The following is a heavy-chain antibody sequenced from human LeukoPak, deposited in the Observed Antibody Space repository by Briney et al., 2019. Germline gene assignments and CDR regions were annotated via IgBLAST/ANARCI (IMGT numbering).Heavy chain of an antibody. Sequence: GRSLRLSCAASGFTFSSYGMHWVRQAPGKGLEWVAVIWYDGSNKYYADSVKGRFTISRDNSKNTLYLQMNSLRAEDTVVYYCARDRNYYGSGSYRGWFDPWGQGTLVTVSS. V-gene: IGHV3-33*01. J-gene: IGHJ5*02. CDR2: IWYDGSNK. CDR1: GFTFSSYG. CDR3: ARDRNYYGSGSYRGWFDP. D-gene: IGHD3-10*01.